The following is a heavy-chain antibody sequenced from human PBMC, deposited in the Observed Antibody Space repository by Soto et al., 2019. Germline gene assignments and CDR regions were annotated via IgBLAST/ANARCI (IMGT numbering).Heavy chain of an antibody. D-gene: IGHD3-22*01. CDR3: ASAYYYDSSGYYYVVRAFDI. J-gene: IGHJ3*02. CDR2: IYPGGSDT. CDR1: GYSFSSYW. Sequence: GESLKISCKGSGYSFSSYWIAWVRQMPGKGLEWMGIIYPGGSDTRYSPSFQGQVTISADKSISTAYLQWSSLKASDTAMYYCASAYYYDSSGYYYVVRAFDIWGQGTMVTVSS. V-gene: IGHV5-51*01.